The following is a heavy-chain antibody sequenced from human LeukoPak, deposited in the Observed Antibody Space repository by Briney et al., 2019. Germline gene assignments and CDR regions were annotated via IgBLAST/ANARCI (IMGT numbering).Heavy chain of an antibody. J-gene: IGHJ6*03. CDR2: IKQDGREK. CDR1: GFTFTTYW. V-gene: IGHV3-7*01. Sequence: PGGSLRLSCAASGFTFTTYWMSWVRQAPGKGLEWVANIKQDGREKYYVDSVKGRFTISRDNAKNSLYLQMNSLRAVDTAVYYCARDGEVRGVIISYYYYMDVWGKGTTVTISS. D-gene: IGHD3-10*01. CDR3: ARDGEVRGVIISYYYYMDV.